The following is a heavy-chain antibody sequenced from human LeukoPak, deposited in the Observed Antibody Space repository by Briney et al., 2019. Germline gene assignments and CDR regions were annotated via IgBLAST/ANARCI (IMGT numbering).Heavy chain of an antibody. V-gene: IGHV4-34*01. CDR3: ARAYGVQIAVGGSVGMDV. D-gene: IGHD6-19*01. J-gene: IGHJ6*02. Sequence: SETLSLTCAVYGGYFRCYYWRWIRQPPGKGLEWIGEINHSGSTNYNPSLKSRVTISVDTSKNQFSLKLSSVTAADTAVYYCARAYGVQIAVGGSVGMDVWGQGTTVTVSS. CDR1: GGYFRCYY. CDR2: INHSGST.